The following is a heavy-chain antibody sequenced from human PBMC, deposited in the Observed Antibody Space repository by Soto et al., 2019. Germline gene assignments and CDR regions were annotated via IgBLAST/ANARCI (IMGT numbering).Heavy chain of an antibody. V-gene: IGHV4-59*01. CDR3: ARSDGRY. Sequence: MLSETLSLTCTVSGGSISSYYWSWIRQPPGKGLEWIGYIYYSGSTNYNPSLKSRVTISVDTSKNQFSLKLSSVTAADTAVYYCARSDGRYWGKGTLVTVSS. J-gene: IGHJ4*02. CDR2: IYYSGST. CDR1: GGSISSYY.